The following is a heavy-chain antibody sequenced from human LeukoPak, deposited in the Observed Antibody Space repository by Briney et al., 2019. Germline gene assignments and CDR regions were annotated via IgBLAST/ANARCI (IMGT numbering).Heavy chain of an antibody. CDR2: IWYDESNK. CDR3: AREFGKYYFDY. J-gene: IGHJ4*02. CDR1: GFTFSSYG. V-gene: IGHV3-33*01. D-gene: IGHD3-16*01. Sequence: GGSLRLSCAASGFTFSSYGMHWVRQAPGKGLEWVAIIWYDESNKYYADSVKGRFTISRDNSKNTLYLQMNSLRAEDTAVYFCAREFGKYYFDYWGQGTLVTVSS.